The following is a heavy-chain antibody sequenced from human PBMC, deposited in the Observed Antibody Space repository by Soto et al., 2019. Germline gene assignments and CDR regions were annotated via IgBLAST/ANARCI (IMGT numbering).Heavy chain of an antibody. CDR2: ISYDGSNK. CDR1: GFTFSSYG. V-gene: IGHV3-30*18. J-gene: IGHJ6*02. Sequence: GGSLRLSCAASGFTFSSYGMHWVRQAPGKGLEWVAVISYDGSNKYYADSVKGRFTISRDNSKNTLYLQMNSLRAEDTAVYYCAKDLLDYGDYGGPDGYYGMDVWGQGTTVTVSS. CDR3: AKDLLDYGDYGGPDGYYGMDV. D-gene: IGHD4-17*01.